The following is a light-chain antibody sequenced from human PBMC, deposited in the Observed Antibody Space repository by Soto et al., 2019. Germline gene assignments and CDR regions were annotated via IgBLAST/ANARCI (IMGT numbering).Light chain of an antibody. CDR3: QQYGNSPFT. CDR2: GAS. J-gene: IGKJ3*01. Sequence: EIVLTQSPGTLSLSPGERATLSCRASQSISGSYLAWYQQKPGQAPRLLIFGASSRATDIPDRFSGSGSETDFTLTISRLEPEDFAVYYCQQYGNSPFTFGPGTKVDIK. V-gene: IGKV3-20*01. CDR1: QSISGSY.